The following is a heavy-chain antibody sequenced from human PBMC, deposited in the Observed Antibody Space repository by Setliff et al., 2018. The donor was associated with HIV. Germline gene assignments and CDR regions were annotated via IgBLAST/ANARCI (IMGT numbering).Heavy chain of an antibody. CDR2: LYHAGST. J-gene: IGHJ6*02. CDR3: ARPVSKYFYGMAV. CDR1: GVSISRHY. V-gene: IGHV4-59*11. Sequence: SETLSLTCNVSGVSISRHYWSWIRQPPGKGLVCIGTLYHAGSTSYNSSLKSRVTISGDTSKNLFSLKVTSVTAADTAVYYCARPVSKYFYGMAVLGLGTTVTVSS.